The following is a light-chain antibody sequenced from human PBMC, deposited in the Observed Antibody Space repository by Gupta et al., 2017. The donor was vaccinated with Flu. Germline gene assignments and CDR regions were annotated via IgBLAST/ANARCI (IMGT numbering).Light chain of an antibody. CDR3: QQSYSTPQYP. Sequence: DRVTITCRASQSISSYLNWYQQKPGKAPKLLIYAASSLQSGVPSRFSGSGSVTDFTLTISSLQPEDFATYYCQQSYSTPQYPFGQGTKLEIK. V-gene: IGKV1-39*01. CDR1: QSISSY. J-gene: IGKJ2*01. CDR2: AAS.